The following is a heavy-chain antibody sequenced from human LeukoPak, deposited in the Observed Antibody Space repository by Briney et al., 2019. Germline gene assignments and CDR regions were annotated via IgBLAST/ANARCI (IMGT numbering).Heavy chain of an antibody. CDR3: ARDGFGELLGEVFDY. D-gene: IGHD3-10*01. CDR1: GFTFSSYW. V-gene: IGHV3-7*03. CDR2: IKQDGSEK. J-gene: IGHJ4*02. Sequence: GGSLGLSCAASGFTFSSYWMSWVRQAPGKGLEWVANIKQDGSEKYYVDSVKGRFTISRDNAKNSLYLQMNSLRAEDTAVYYCARDGFGELLGEVFDYWGQGTLVTVSS.